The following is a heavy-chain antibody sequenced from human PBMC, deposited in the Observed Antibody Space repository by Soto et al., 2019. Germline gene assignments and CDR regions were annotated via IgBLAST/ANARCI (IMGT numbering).Heavy chain of an antibody. CDR1: GFIFSNNG. D-gene: IGHD1-1*01. CDR2: ISYDGGET. Sequence: GGSLRLSCAGSGFIFSNNGMRWVRQAPGKGLEWVAFISYDGGETFYADSVKGRFTISRDNSKSTLFLHMNSLKTEDTAVYYCEITGVPAASFDYWGQGTLVTVSS. J-gene: IGHJ4*02. V-gene: IGHV3-30*03. CDR3: EITGVPAASFDY.